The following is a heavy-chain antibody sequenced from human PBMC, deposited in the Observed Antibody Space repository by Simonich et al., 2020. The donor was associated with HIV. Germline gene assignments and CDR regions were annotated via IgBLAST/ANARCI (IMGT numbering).Heavy chain of an antibody. CDR3: ARRSGYALDY. CDR1: GGSFSGYY. J-gene: IGHJ4*02. V-gene: IGHV4-34*01. D-gene: IGHD5-12*01. Sequence: QVHLQQWGAGLLKPSETLSLTCAVYGGSFSGYYWSWIRQPPGKGLEWIGEIDHSESTSYNPSRKSRVTRSVDTSKNQFSLKLTSVTAADTAVYYCARRSGYALDYWGQGTLVTVSS. CDR2: IDHSEST.